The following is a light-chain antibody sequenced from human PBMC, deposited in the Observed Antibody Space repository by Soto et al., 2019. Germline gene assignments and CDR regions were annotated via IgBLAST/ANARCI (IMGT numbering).Light chain of an antibody. CDR3: QQYGSSPFT. J-gene: IGKJ3*01. CDR2: GAS. V-gene: IGKV3-20*01. Sequence: EIVLTQSPGTLSLSPGERATLSCRASQSVSSSYLAWYQQKPGQAPSLLIYGASSRATGIPDRFSGSGSGTDFTLTISRLEPEYFAVYYCQQYGSSPFTFGPGTKVDIK. CDR1: QSVSSSY.